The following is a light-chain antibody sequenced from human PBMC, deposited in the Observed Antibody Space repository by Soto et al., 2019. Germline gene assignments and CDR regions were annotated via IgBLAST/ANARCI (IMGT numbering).Light chain of an antibody. CDR2: GAS. CDR1: QSVGSNY. V-gene: IGKV3-20*01. CDR3: QQYGNPHWA. Sequence: EIVLTQSPGTLSLSPVERATLSCRASQSVGSNYLAWYQQKPGQAPRLLIYGASSRATGIPDRFSGSGSGTDFTLTISRLEPEDFEVYYCQQYGNPHWAFGRGTKVDIX. J-gene: IGKJ1*01.